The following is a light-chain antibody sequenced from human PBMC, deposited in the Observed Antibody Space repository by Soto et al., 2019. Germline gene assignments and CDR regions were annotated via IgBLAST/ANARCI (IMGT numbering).Light chain of an antibody. CDR2: VNSDGSH. CDR1: SGHNSYA. J-gene: IGLJ3*02. Sequence: QSVLTQSPSASASLGASVKLICTLSSGHNSYAIAWHQQQPEKGPRYLMKVNSDGSHSKGDGIPDRFSGSSSGAERYLTISSLQSEDEADYYCQTWSTDIRVFGGGTQLTVL. CDR3: QTWSTDIRV. V-gene: IGLV4-69*01.